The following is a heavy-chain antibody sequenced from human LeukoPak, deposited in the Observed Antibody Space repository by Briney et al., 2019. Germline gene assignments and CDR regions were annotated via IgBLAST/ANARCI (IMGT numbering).Heavy chain of an antibody. CDR2: IYSGGAT. D-gene: IGHD3-16*02. CDR3: ARGPRSGLY. J-gene: IGHJ4*02. Sequence: GGSLRLSCAASGLIVGANYMNWVRQAPGKGLEWVSIIYSGGATFYADSVKGRFTISRDKNTLYLQMNSLGAEDTAVYYCARGPRSGLYWGQGTLVTVSS. V-gene: IGHV3-53*01. CDR1: GLIVGANY.